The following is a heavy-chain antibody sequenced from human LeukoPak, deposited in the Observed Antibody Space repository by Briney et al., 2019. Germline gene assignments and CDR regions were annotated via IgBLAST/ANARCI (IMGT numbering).Heavy chain of an antibody. J-gene: IGHJ4*02. CDR3: ARSVHDTSGYAY. V-gene: IGHV3-66*02. CDR2: MYSGGAT. Sequence: GGSLRLSCAASGFTVSSSYMSWVRQAPGKGLEWVSVMYSGGATYYANSVKGRFTTSRDYSKNTLNLQMNNLGTEDTAVYFCARSVHDTSGYAYWGQGTLVTVSS. D-gene: IGHD3-22*01. CDR1: GFTVSSSY.